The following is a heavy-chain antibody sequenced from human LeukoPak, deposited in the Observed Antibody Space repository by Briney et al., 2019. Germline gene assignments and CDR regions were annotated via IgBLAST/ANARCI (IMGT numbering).Heavy chain of an antibody. D-gene: IGHD3-10*01. Sequence: SETLSLTCAVYGGSFSGYYWSWIRQPPGKGLEWIGEINHSGSTNYNPSLKSRVTISVDTSKNQFSLKLSSVTAADTAVYYCARRGVTMVRGVINYSSYYYYYYMDVWGKGTTVTVSS. J-gene: IGHJ6*03. V-gene: IGHV4-34*01. CDR2: INHSGST. CDR3: ARRGVTMVRGVINYSSYYYYYYMDV. CDR1: GGSFSGYY.